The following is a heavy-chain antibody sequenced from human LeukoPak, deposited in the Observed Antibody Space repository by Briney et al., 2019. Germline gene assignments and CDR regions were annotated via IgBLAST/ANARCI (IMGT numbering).Heavy chain of an antibody. V-gene: IGHV4-59*01. D-gene: IGHD2-2*02. J-gene: IGHJ4*02. CDR1: GASISGFS. CDR2: SGSP. CDR3: ARVGPAINIGYGYSDY. Sequence: SETLSLTCAVSGASISGFSWSWIRQAPGKGLEWIGYSGSPNYNPSLKSRVTISVDTSKNQLSLKLSSVTAADTAVYYCARVGPAINIGYGYSDYWGQGTLVTVSS.